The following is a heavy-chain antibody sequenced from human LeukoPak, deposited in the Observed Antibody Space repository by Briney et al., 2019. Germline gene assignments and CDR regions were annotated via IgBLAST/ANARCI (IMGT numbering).Heavy chain of an antibody. CDR2: IYYSGST. J-gene: IGHJ4*02. CDR3: ARDLTRELPDY. V-gene: IGHV4-39*07. Sequence: SETLSLTCTVSGGSISSSSYYWGWIRQPPGKGLEWIGSIYYSGSTYYNPSLKSRVTISVDTSKNQFSLKLSSVTAADTAVYYCARDLTRELPDYWGQGTLVTVSS. D-gene: IGHD2-15*01. CDR1: GGSISSSSYY.